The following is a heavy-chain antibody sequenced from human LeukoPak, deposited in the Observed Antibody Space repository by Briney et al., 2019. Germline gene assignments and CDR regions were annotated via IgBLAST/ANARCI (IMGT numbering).Heavy chain of an antibody. Sequence: GGSLRLSCAASGFTFSSYGMHWVRQAPGKGLEWVAFIRYDGSNKYYADSVKGRFTISRDNSKNTLYLQMNSLRAEDTAVYYCARDGPSSWYPYYYMDVWGKGTTVTISS. CDR1: GFTFSSYG. D-gene: IGHD6-13*01. CDR2: IRYDGSNK. J-gene: IGHJ6*03. V-gene: IGHV3-30*02. CDR3: ARDGPSSWYPYYYMDV.